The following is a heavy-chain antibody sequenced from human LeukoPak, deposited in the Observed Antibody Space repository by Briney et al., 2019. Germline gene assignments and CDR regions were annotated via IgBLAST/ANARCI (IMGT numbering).Heavy chain of an antibody. J-gene: IGHJ4*02. Sequence: SETLSLTCTVSGGSISSSSYYWGWIRQPPGKGLEWIGSIYYSGSTYYNPSLKSRVTISVDTSKNQFSLKLSSVTAADTAVYYCAKASWVSTADAVLWGQGTVVTVSS. CDR2: IYYSGST. D-gene: IGHD3-16*01. CDR1: GGSISSSSYY. CDR3: AKASWVSTADAVL. V-gene: IGHV4-39*07.